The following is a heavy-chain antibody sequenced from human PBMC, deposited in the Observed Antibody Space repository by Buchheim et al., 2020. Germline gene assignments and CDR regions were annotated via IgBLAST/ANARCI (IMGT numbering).Heavy chain of an antibody. V-gene: IGHV4-34*01. Sequence: QVQLQQWGAGLLKPSETLSLTCAVYGGSFSGYYWSWIRQPPGKGLEWIGEINHSGSTNYNPSLKSRITISVDTSKNQFSLKLSSVTAADTAVYYCARGLGSSWYFGTREAVYYGMDVWGQGTT. D-gene: IGHD6-13*01. CDR3: ARGLGSSWYFGTREAVYYGMDV. J-gene: IGHJ6*02. CDR2: INHSGST. CDR1: GGSFSGYY.